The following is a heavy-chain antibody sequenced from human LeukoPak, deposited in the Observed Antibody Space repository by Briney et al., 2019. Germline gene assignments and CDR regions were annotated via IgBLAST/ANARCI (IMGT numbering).Heavy chain of an antibody. CDR1: GGSISSYY. V-gene: IGHV4-59*01. D-gene: IGHD1-20*01. J-gene: IGHJ6*02. CDR3: ARDNMITSGMDV. CDR2: IYYSGST. Sequence: SETLSLTCTVSGGSISSYYWSWIRQPPGKGLERIGYIYYSGSTNYNPSLNSRVTISVDPSKNPFSLKLSSVTAADTAVYYCARDNMITSGMDVWGQGTTVTVSS.